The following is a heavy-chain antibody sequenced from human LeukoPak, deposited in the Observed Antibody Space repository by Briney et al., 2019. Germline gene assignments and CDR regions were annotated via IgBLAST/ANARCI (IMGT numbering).Heavy chain of an antibody. Sequence: PGGSLRLSCAASGFTFSSYAMSWVRQAPGKGLEWVSAISGSGGSTYYADSVKGRFTISRDNSKNTLYLQMNSLRAEDTAVYYCARADYYDSSGYYWAWLFDYWGQGTLVTVSS. CDR1: GFTFSSYA. CDR3: ARADYYDSSGYYWAWLFDY. V-gene: IGHV3-23*01. D-gene: IGHD3-22*01. J-gene: IGHJ4*02. CDR2: ISGSGGST.